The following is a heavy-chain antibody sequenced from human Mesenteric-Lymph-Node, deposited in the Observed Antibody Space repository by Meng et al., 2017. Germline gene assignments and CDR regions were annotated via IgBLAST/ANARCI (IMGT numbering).Heavy chain of an antibody. CDR3: ARDLPSIGWSFDV. D-gene: IGHD3-22*01. J-gene: IGHJ3*01. V-gene: IGHV3-64*01. Sequence: GESLKISCAASGFTFSSYEMNWVRQAPGKGLEYVSSIITNEHIPWYSNSVRGRFTISRDNSKSTLYLQMGSLRPEDMGVYYCARDLPSIGWSFDVWGQGTMVTVSS. CDR2: IITNEHIP. CDR1: GFTFSSYE.